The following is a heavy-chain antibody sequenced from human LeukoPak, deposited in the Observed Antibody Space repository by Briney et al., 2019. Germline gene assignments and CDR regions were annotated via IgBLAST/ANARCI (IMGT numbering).Heavy chain of an antibody. D-gene: IGHD3-10*01. CDR1: GFTFSSYA. Sequence: GGSLRLSCAASGFTFSSYAMSRVRQAPGKGLEWVSAISGSGGSTYYADSVKGRFTISRDNSRNTLYLQMNSLRAEDTAVYYCAKSYGSGSPFDYWGQGTLVTVSS. V-gene: IGHV3-23*01. CDR3: AKSYGSGSPFDY. J-gene: IGHJ4*02. CDR2: ISGSGGST.